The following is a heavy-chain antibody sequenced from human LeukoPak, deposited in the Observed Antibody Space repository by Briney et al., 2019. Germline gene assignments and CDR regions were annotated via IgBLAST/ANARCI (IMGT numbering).Heavy chain of an antibody. Sequence: TTSETLSLTCTVSGGSISSDIYYWGWIRQPPGKGLEWIGSIFYSGSTYYTPTLKSRVTISIDTSKNQFSLKLSSVTAADTALYYCARETGYVSKGQEYYFDYGGQGTLVTVSS. V-gene: IGHV4-39*02. D-gene: IGHD3-10*02. CDR3: ARETGYVSKGQEYYFDY. CDR2: IFYSGST. J-gene: IGHJ4*02. CDR1: GGSISSDIYY.